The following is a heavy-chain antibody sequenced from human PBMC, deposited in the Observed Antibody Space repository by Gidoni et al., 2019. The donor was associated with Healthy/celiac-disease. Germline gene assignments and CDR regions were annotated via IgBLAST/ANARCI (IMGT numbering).Heavy chain of an antibody. Sequence: IRQPPGKGLEWIGEINHSGSTNYNPSLKSRVTISVDTSKNQFSLKLSSVTAADTAVYYCATLATVTTWVDYWGQGTLVTVSS. J-gene: IGHJ4*02. CDR2: INHSGST. V-gene: IGHV4-34*01. CDR3: ATLATVTTWVDY. D-gene: IGHD4-17*01.